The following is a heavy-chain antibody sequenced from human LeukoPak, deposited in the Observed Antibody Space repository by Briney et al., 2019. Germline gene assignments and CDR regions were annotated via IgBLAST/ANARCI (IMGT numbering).Heavy chain of an antibody. J-gene: IGHJ4*02. CDR1: GFTFSSYE. V-gene: IGHV3-48*03. D-gene: IGHD1-1*01. CDR2: NSSSGSTI. Sequence: GRTLRLSCAASGFTFSSYEMNWLRQAPGKGLEWVSYNSSSGSTIYYADSVKGRFTISRDNARNSLYLQMNSLRAEDTAVYYCAGGRYGYWGQGTLVTVSS. CDR3: AGGRYGY.